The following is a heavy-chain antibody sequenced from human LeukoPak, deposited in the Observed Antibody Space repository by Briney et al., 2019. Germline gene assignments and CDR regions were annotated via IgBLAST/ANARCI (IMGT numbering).Heavy chain of an antibody. V-gene: IGHV3-30-3*01. CDR3: ARAFLGTTGRGPSDY. J-gene: IGHJ4*02. Sequence: GRSLRLSCAASGFTFSSYAMHWVRQAPGKGLEWVAVISYDGSNKYYADSVKGRFTISRDNSKNTLYLQMNSLRAEDTAVYYCARAFLGTTGRGPSDYWGQGTLVTVSS. CDR2: ISYDGSNK. D-gene: IGHD1-1*01. CDR1: GFTFSSYA.